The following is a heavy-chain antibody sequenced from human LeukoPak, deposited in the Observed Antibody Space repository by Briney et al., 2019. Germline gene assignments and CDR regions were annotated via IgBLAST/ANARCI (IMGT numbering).Heavy chain of an antibody. D-gene: IGHD4-17*01. CDR2: IYSGGST. CDR3: AREDRAHDYGDYGKKEYFQH. J-gene: IGHJ1*01. CDR1: GFTFSSYS. V-gene: IGHV3-66*01. Sequence: PGGSLRLSCAASGFTFSSYSMNWVRQAPGKGLEWVSVIYSGGSTYYADSVKGRFTISRDNSKNTLYLQMNSLRAEDTAVYYCAREDRAHDYGDYGKKEYFQHWGQGTLVTVSS.